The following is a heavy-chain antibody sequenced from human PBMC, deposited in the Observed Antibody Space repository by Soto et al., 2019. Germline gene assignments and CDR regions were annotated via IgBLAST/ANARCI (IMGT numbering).Heavy chain of an antibody. CDR2: IIPIFGTA. D-gene: IGHD3-22*01. V-gene: IGHV1-69*01. J-gene: IGHJ4*02. CDR3: ARGWGYDSNDYYYAY. Sequence: VQLVQSGAEVRKPGSSVKVSCKASGGTFSRHAISWVRQAPGQGLEWMGGIIPIFGTANHDQKFQGRVTIIADESTSTVYMELSSLRSEDRGMYYCARGWGYDSNDYYYAYWGQGALVIVSS. CDR1: GGTFSRHA.